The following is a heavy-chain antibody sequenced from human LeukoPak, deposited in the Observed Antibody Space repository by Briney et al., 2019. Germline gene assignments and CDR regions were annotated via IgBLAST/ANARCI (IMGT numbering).Heavy chain of an antibody. CDR1: GFTFSSYA. J-gene: IGHJ4*02. D-gene: IGHD3-22*01. CDR2: ISGSGGST. V-gene: IGHV3-23*01. CDR3: AKDLNPYDSSGYYDY. Sequence: GSLRLSCAASGFTFSSYAMSWVRQAPGKGLEWVSAISGSGGSTYYADSVKGRFTISRDNSKNTLYLQMNSLRAEDTAVYYCAKDLNPYDSSGYYDYWGQGTLVTVSS.